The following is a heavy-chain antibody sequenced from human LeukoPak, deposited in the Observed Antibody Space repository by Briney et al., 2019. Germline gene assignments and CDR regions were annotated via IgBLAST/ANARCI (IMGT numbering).Heavy chain of an antibody. J-gene: IGHJ4*02. CDR1: GGTFSSYA. CDR2: IIPILGVA. V-gene: IGHV1-69*04. D-gene: IGHD1-26*01. Sequence: SVTVSYKPSGGTFSSYAISWVRQAPGQGLEWMGRIIPILGVANYAQKFQGRVTITTDKSTSTAYMELGSLRSEDTAVYYCARVGVIRSGSYYVDYWGQGTLVTVSS. CDR3: ARVGVIRSGSYYVDY.